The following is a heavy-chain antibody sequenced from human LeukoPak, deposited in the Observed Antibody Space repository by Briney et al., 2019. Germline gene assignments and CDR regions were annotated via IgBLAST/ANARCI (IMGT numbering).Heavy chain of an antibody. J-gene: IGHJ4*02. Sequence: SETLSLTCTVSGGSSSSYSWSWIRPPPAKGLEWVGYMSYSGSTNNNPSLKRRVTISVDTSKNQFSLKLSSVTAANTAVYYISCGENWGSIDYWGRGTLVSVSS. D-gene: IGHD7-27*01. CDR1: GGSSSSYS. CDR3: SCGENWGSIDY. CDR2: MSYSGST. V-gene: IGHV4-59*12.